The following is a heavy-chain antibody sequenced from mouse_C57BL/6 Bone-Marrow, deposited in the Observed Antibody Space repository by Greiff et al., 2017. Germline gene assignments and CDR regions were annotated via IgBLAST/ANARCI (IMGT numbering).Heavy chain of an antibody. Sequence: EVQLQQSVAELVRPGASVKLSCTASGFNITNTYMHWVQQRPEQGLELIGRIDPANGNTKYAPKFQGKATITADTSSNTAYLQLSSLTSEYTAIYYCARTFTVVATFDYWGQGTTLTVSS. D-gene: IGHD1-1*01. CDR2: IDPANGNT. CDR3: ARTFTVVATFDY. J-gene: IGHJ2*01. V-gene: IGHV14-3*01. CDR1: GFNITNTY.